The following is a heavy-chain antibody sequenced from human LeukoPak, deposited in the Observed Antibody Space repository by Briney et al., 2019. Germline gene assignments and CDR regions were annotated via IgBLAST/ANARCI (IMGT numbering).Heavy chain of an antibody. V-gene: IGHV4-34*01. CDR3: ARVPYCSGGSCNYYYYYGMDV. Sequence: SETLSLTCAVCGGSLSGYYWSWIRQPPGKGLEWIGEINHTGSTNYNPSLKSRVTISVDTSKNQFSLKLSSVTAADTAVYYCARVPYCSGGSCNYYYYYGMDVWGQGTTVTVSS. CDR2: INHTGST. D-gene: IGHD2-15*01. J-gene: IGHJ6*02. CDR1: GGSLSGYY.